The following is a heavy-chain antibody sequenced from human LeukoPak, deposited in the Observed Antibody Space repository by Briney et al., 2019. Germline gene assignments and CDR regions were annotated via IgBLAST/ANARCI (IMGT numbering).Heavy chain of an antibody. CDR3: AREIGVMPIDDFWTGYFDY. V-gene: IGHV1-46*01. CDR2: INPSGGST. Sequence: VASVKVSCKASGYTFTSYYMHWVRQAPGQGLEWMGIINPSGGSTSYAQKFQGRLIVTRDMSTSTVYMGLSSLASEDTAVDYCAREIGVMPIDDFWTGYFDYWGQGTLVTVSS. CDR1: GYTFTSYY. D-gene: IGHD3/OR15-3a*01. J-gene: IGHJ4*02.